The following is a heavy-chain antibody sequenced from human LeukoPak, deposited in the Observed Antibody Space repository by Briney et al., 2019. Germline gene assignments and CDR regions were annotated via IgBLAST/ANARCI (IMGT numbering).Heavy chain of an antibody. CDR1: GYTFTSYY. D-gene: IGHD1-26*01. CDR2: INPSGGST. J-gene: IGHJ4*02. V-gene: IGHV1-46*01. Sequence: ASVKVSCKASGYTFTSYYMHWVRQAPGQGLEWMGIINPSGGSTSYAQKFQGRVTMTRDTSTSTVYMELSSLRSEDTAVYYCARDFIANLGTPWDEYYCDYWGQGTLVTVSS. CDR3: ARDFIANLGTPWDEYYCDY.